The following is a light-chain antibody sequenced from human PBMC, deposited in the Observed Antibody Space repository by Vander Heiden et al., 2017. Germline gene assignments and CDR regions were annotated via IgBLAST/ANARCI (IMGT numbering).Light chain of an antibody. CDR2: GNN. J-gene: IGLJ2*01. CDR3: QSYDDSLSGSL. V-gene: IGLV1-40*01. Sequence: QSVLTQPPSVSGAPGQRVTISCTGSTSNIGARFDVHWYQQLPGTAPKLLIYGNNNRPSGVPDRFSGSKSGTPASLAITGLQAEDEADYYCQSYDDSLSGSLFGGGTKLTVL. CDR1: TSNIGARFD.